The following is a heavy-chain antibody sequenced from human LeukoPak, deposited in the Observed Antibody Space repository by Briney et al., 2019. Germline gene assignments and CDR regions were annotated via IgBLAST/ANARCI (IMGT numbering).Heavy chain of an antibody. CDR3: AKTLYGSGSYYTPVDY. J-gene: IGHJ4*02. Sequence: GGSLRLSCAASGFTFNSYAMSWVRQAPGKGLEWVSAISGSGGSTYYADSVKGRFTISRDNSKNTLYLQMNSLRAEDTAVYYCAKTLYGSGSYYTPVDYWGQGTLVTVSS. CDR2: ISGSGGST. D-gene: IGHD3-10*01. V-gene: IGHV3-23*01. CDR1: GFTFNSYA.